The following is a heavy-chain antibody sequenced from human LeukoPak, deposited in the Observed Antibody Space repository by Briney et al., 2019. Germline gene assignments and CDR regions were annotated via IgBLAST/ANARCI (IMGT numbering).Heavy chain of an antibody. V-gene: IGHV3-21*03. Sequence: KPGGSLRLSCAASGFTFSSYTMNWVRQAPGKGLEWVSSIISSGRYIYYADSVKGRFTISRDNAKNSLYLQMNSLCAEDTAVYDCDRDFEGYCSSTGCYRGHLDYWGQGTLVTVSS. CDR3: DRDFEGYCSSTGCYRGHLDY. J-gene: IGHJ4*02. CDR2: IISSGRYI. CDR1: GFTFSSYT. D-gene: IGHD2-2*01.